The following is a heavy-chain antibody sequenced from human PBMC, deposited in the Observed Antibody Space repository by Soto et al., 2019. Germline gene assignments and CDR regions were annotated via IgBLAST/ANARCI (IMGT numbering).Heavy chain of an antibody. CDR1: GGSISSYY. D-gene: IGHD6-19*01. CDR2: IYYSGST. V-gene: IGHV4-59*01. J-gene: IGHJ4*02. CDR3: ARDASSGWYALDY. Sequence: SETLSLTCTVSGGSISSYYWSWIRQPPGKGLGWIGYIYYSGSTNYNPSLKSRVTISVDTSKNQFSLKLSSVTAADTAVYYCARDASSGWYALDYWGQGTLVTVSS.